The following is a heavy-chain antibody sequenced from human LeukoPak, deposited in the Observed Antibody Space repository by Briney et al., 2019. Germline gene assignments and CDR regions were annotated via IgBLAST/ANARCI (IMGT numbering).Heavy chain of an antibody. D-gene: IGHD2-2*02. Sequence: PGGSLRLSCAASGFTFSSYSMNWVRQAPGKGLEWVSSISSSSSYIYYADSVKGRFTIPRDNAKNSLYLQMNSLRAEDTAVYYCAKGGVVPAAIPQYLYGMDVWGQGTTVTVSS. CDR1: GFTFSSYS. V-gene: IGHV3-21*04. J-gene: IGHJ6*02. CDR2: ISSSSSYI. CDR3: AKGGVVPAAIPQYLYGMDV.